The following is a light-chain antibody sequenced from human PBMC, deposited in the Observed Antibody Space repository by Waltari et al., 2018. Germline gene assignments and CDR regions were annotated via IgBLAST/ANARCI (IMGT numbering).Light chain of an antibody. V-gene: IGKV1-5*01. Sequence: DIQMTQSPSTLSASVGDRVTITCRASQSISSRLAWYQQKPGKAPKFLIYDASSLQSGVPSRFSGSGSGTEFTLTISSLQPDDFAVYYCQHYDNSPRMYTFGQGTKLEIK. J-gene: IGKJ2*01. CDR3: QHYDNSPRMYT. CDR2: DAS. CDR1: QSISSR.